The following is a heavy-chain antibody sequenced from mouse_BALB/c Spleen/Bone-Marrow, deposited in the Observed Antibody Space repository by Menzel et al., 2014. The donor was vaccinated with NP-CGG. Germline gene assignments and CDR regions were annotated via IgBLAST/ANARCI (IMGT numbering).Heavy chain of an antibody. CDR1: GFDFSRYW. D-gene: IGHD2-3*01. CDR3: ARLGYYGYFDY. CDR2: INPDSSTI. V-gene: IGHV4-1*02. J-gene: IGHJ2*02. Sequence: EVKLLESGGGLVQPGGSLKLSCAASGFDFSRYWMSWVRQAPGKGLEWIGEINPDSSTINYTPSLKDKFIISRDNAKNTLYLQMSKVRSEVTALDYCARLGYYGYFDYWGQGTSLTVSS.